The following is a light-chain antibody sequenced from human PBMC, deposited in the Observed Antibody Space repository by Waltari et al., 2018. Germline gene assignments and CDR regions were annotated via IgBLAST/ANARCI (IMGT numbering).Light chain of an antibody. V-gene: IGKV3-20*01. J-gene: IGKJ1*01. CDR1: QCVSKY. CDR2: ASS. CDR3: QNHERLPAT. Sequence: IVLTQSPGTLSLSPGERPTLSCRASQCVSKYLAWYQQRPGQAPRLLIYASSPRATGIPDRFSVSGFGTDFSLTISRLEPEEFAVYYCQNHERLPATFGQGTKVEIK.